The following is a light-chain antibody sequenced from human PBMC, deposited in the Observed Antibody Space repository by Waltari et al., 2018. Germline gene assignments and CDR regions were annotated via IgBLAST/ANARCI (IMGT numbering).Light chain of an antibody. CDR3: QHYLRLPVT. CDR1: PSVSRA. V-gene: IGKV3-20*01. Sequence: EIVLTQSPGTLSLSLGERATLSCRASPSVSRALTWYQQKPGQAPRLLTYGASTRATGIPDRFSGSGSGTDFSLTISRLEPDDFAVYYCQHYLRLPVTFGQGTTVEI. J-gene: IGKJ1*01. CDR2: GAS.